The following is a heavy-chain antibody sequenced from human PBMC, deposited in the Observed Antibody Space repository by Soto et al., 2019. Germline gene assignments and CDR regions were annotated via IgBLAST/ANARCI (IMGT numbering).Heavy chain of an antibody. D-gene: IGHD3-3*01. CDR1: GGSFSGYY. CDR3: ARGGRFLGGMDV. V-gene: IGHV4-34*01. CDR2: INHSGST. J-gene: IGHJ6*02. Sequence: SETLSLTCAVYGGSFSGYYWSWIRQPPGKGLEWIGEINHSGSTNYNPSLKSRVTISVDTSKNQFSLKLSSVTAADTAVYYCARGGRFLGGMDVWGQGTTVTVS.